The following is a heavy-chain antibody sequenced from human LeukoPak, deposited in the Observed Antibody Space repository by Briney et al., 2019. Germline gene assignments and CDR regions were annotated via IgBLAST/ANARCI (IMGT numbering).Heavy chain of an antibody. J-gene: IGHJ4*02. D-gene: IGHD5-18*01. Sequence: SETLSLTCTVSGGSISSYYWSWIRQPPGKGLEWIGYIYYSGSTNYNPSLKSRVTISVDTSKNQFSLKLSSVTAADTAVYYCATRGRYSYGFDYWGQGTLVTVSS. V-gene: IGHV4-59*12. CDR3: ATRGRYSYGFDY. CDR1: GGSISSYY. CDR2: IYYSGST.